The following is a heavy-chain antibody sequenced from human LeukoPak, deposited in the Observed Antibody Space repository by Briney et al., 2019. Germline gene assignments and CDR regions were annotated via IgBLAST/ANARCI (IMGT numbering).Heavy chain of an antibody. D-gene: IGHD5-12*01. CDR1: GYTFTDYY. V-gene: IGHV1-2*02. CDR2: INPNTGAT. Sequence: GASVKVSCTASGYTFTDYYMHWVRQAPGQGLEWLAWINPNTGATDYAQKFQGRVTVTSDTSISTVYLELGRLRSDDTAVYYCARWQRGNTPLGIYYYYMDVWGKGTTVTVSS. CDR3: ARWQRGNTPLGIYYYYMDV. J-gene: IGHJ6*03.